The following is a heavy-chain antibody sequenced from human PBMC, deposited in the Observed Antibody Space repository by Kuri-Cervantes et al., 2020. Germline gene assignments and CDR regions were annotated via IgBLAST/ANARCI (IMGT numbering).Heavy chain of an antibody. D-gene: IGHD1-26*01. CDR1: GFTFSSYA. CDR3: AKLRGATDY. Sequence: GGSLRLSCAASGFTFSSYAMSWVRQAPGKGLEWVAVISYDGSNKYYADSVKGRFTISRDNSKNTLYLQMNSLRAEDTAVYYCAKLRGATDYWGQGTLVTVSS. J-gene: IGHJ4*02. CDR2: ISYDGSNK. V-gene: IGHV3-30*18.